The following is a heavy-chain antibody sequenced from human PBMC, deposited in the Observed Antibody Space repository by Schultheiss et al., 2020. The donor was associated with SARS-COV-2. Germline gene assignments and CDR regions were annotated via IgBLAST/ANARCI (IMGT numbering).Heavy chain of an antibody. D-gene: IGHD3-10*01. V-gene: IGHV4-61*10. Sequence: SETLSLTCTVSGGSISSSSYYWSWIRQPAGKGLEWIGYIYYSGSTNYNPSLKSRVTISVDTSKNQFSLKLSSVTAADTAVYYCARGYGSGSYDYWGQGTLVTVSS. CDR1: GGSISSSSYY. CDR2: IYYSGST. CDR3: ARGYGSGSYDY. J-gene: IGHJ4*02.